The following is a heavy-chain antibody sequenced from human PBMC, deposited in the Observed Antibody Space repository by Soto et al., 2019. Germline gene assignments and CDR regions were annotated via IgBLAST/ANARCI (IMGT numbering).Heavy chain of an antibody. CDR2: INHSGST. V-gene: IGHV4-34*01. CDR3: GRGQGSSLLCRVNWFDP. J-gene: IGHJ5*02. D-gene: IGHD6-13*01. Sequence: SETLSLTCAVYGGSFSGYYWSWIRQPPGKGLEWIGEINHSGSTNYNPSLKSRVTISVDTSKNQFSLKLSSVTAADTAVYYCGRGQGSSLLCRVNWFDPWGQANLVTV. CDR1: GGSFSGYY.